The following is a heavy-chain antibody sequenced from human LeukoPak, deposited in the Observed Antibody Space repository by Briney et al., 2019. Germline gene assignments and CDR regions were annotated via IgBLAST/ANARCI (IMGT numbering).Heavy chain of an antibody. V-gene: IGHV3-48*03. Sequence: SSSGHIVYYADSVKGRFTISRDNAKNSLYLQMNSLRAEDTAVYYCARENYYDYSGYYYLEYWGQGTLVTVSS. CDR3: ARENYYDYSGYYYLEY. J-gene: IGHJ4*02. CDR2: SSSGHIV. D-gene: IGHD3-22*01.